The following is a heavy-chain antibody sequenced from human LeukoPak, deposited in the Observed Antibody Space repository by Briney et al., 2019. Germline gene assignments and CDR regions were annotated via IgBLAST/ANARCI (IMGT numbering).Heavy chain of an antibody. CDR2: IYYSGSA. V-gene: IGHV4-59*08. Sequence: SETLSLTCTVSGGSIGGYYWSWIRQPPGKGLEWIGYIYYSGSANYNPSLKSRVTISVDTSKNQFSLKLSSVTAADTAVYYCARHAGRYFDWLGDWYFDLWGRGTLVTVSS. D-gene: IGHD3-9*01. CDR3: ARHAGRYFDWLGDWYFDL. J-gene: IGHJ2*01. CDR1: GGSIGGYY.